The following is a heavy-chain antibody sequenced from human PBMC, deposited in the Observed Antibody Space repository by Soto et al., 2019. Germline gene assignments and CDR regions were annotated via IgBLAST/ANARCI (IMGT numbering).Heavy chain of an antibody. CDR2: IYHGGST. CDR3: VRDRSISSFFS. Sequence: PSETLSLTCAVSGYSISSGSYWGWIRQPPGKGLEWIGSIYHGGSTYYTPSLKSRVTISVDTSKNQFSLELTSVTAADTAVYYCVRDRSISSFFSWGQGTLVTVSS. J-gene: IGHJ5*02. V-gene: IGHV4-38-2*02. CDR1: GYSISSGSY. D-gene: IGHD6-6*01.